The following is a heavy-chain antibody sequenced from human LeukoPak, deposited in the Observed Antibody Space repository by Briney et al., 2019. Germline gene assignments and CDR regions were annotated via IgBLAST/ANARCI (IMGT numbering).Heavy chain of an antibody. V-gene: IGHV3-7*01. CDR1: GFTFSCYW. CDR3: ARHDHYSGGSCVY. Sequence: GSLRLSCGTSGFTFSCYWMSWVRQGPGKGLGWVANIKQDGSEKYYVDSVKGRFTISRDNAKNSLYLQMNSLRAEDTAVYYCARHDHYSGGSCVYWGQGTLVTVSS. CDR2: IKQDGSEK. J-gene: IGHJ4*02. D-gene: IGHD2-15*01.